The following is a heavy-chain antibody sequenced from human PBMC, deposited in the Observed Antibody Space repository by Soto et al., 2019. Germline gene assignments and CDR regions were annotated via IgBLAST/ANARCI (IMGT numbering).Heavy chain of an antibody. V-gene: IGHV4-4*02. CDR1: GGSVTISNW. J-gene: IGHJ6*03. Sequence: QVQLQESGPGLVKPSGTLSLTCAVSGGSVTISNWWSWVRQTPGKGLEWIGQIHHSGRTNYNPSLTSRVTISVYKSKNQFSLEMKSVTAADTAVYYCARGGYYFYMDVWGKGTTVTVSS. D-gene: IGHD1-26*01. CDR3: ARGGYYFYMDV. CDR2: IHHSGRT.